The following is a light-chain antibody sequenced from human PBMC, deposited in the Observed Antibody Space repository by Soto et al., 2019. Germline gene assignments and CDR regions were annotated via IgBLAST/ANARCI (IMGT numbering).Light chain of an antibody. Sequence: EFVLTQSPGTLSLSPGERATLSCRASQTVRNNYLAWYQQKPGQAPRLLIYDASSRATGIPDRFSGGGSGTDFTLTISRLEPEDFAVYYCQPFSSYPLTFFGGTKVEIK. CDR1: QTVRNNY. CDR3: QPFSSYPLT. CDR2: DAS. V-gene: IGKV3-20*01. J-gene: IGKJ4*01.